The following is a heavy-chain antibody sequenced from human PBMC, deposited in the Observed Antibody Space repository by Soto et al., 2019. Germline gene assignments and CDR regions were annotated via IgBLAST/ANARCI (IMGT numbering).Heavy chain of an antibody. J-gene: IGHJ5*02. CDR1: GGSIFSDD. CDR3: ARGYWFDP. V-gene: IGHV4-59*01. CDR2: ISRGGSS. Sequence: SETLSLTCTVSGGSIFSDDWTWIRQPPGKGLEWIGYISRGGSSSYAPSLKGRVTFSTDTSKNQVSLKLTYVTVADTAVYYCARGYWFDPWGPGTLVTVS.